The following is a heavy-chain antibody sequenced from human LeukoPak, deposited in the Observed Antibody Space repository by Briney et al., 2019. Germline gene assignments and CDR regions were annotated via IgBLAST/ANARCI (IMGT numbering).Heavy chain of an antibody. CDR2: IYVTGT. Sequence: PSETLSLTCTVAGGSIGTYYWSWIRQSPGKGLGWIGYIYVTGTRYNPYLQSRVTISVDRSRNQFFVKMSSVTAADTAVYYCARHIGGGIEDMDVWGKGTKVIVSS. V-gene: IGHV4-59*08. CDR3: ARHIGGGIEDMDV. J-gene: IGHJ6*03. D-gene: IGHD3-16*02. CDR1: GGSIGTYY.